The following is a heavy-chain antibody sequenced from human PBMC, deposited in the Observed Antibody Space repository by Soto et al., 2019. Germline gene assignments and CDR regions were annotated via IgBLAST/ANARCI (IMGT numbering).Heavy chain of an antibody. Sequence: EVQLVQSGTEVKEPGESLKISCKGSGYSFSTYWIGWVRQTPGKGLEWMGTIYPSNSDTRFSPSFLGQVTISADKSTSTTSLQWTSLKTSDTAMYYCARLLGQYTKGEDAFDLWGQGTMVTVSS. CDR1: GYSFSTYW. J-gene: IGHJ3*01. D-gene: IGHD3-16*01. CDR3: ARLLGQYTKGEDAFDL. V-gene: IGHV5-51*01. CDR2: IYPSNSDT.